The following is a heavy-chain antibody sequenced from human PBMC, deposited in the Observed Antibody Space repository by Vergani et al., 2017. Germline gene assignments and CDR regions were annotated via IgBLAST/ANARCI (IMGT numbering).Heavy chain of an antibody. CDR2: IIPIFGKA. CDR3: ARDMKGSSGSRPGGTNARRNYYYYYGMDV. J-gene: IGHJ6*02. Sequence: QVQLVQSGAEVKKPGSSVKVSCKASGGTFSSYAISWVRQAPGQGLEWMGRIIPIFGKANYAQKFQGRGTITADKSTSTAYMELNRLGAEDTAVYYCARDMKGSSGSRPGGTNARRNYYYYYGMDVWGQGTTVTVS. V-gene: IGHV1-69*04. CDR1: GGTFSSYA. D-gene: IGHD3-10*01.